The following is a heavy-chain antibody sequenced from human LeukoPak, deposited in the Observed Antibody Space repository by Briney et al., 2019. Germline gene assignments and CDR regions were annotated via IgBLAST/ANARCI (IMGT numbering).Heavy chain of an antibody. J-gene: IGHJ4*02. CDR1: GYSISSGYY. V-gene: IGHV4-61*01. Sequence: PSETLSLTCTVSGYSISSGYYWSWIRQPPGKGLEWIGYIYYSGSTNYNPSLKSRVTISVDTSKNQFSLKLSSVTAADTAVYYCARYRSGWQKPNFDYWGQGTLVTVSS. D-gene: IGHD6-19*01. CDR3: ARYRSGWQKPNFDY. CDR2: IYYSGST.